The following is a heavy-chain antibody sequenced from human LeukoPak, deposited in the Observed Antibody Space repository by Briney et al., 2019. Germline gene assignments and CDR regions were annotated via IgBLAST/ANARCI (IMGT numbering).Heavy chain of an antibody. D-gene: IGHD3-3*01. Sequence: ASVKVSCKASGYTFTSYGISWVRQAPGQGLEWMGWISAYNGNTNHAQKLQGRVTMTTDTSTSTAYMELRSLRSDDTAVYYCARGASITIFGVVTNYNWFDPWGQGTLVTVSS. CDR1: GYTFTSYG. CDR2: ISAYNGNT. V-gene: IGHV1-18*01. CDR3: ARGASITIFGVVTNYNWFDP. J-gene: IGHJ5*02.